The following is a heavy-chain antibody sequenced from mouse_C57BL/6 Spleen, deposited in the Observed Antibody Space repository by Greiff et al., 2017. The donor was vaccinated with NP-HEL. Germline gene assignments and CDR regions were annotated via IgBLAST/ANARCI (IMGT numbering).Heavy chain of an antibody. J-gene: IGHJ4*01. CDR3: ARRYYGSSYPMDY. Sequence: VQLQQPGAELVKPGASVKLSCKASGYTFTSYWMQWVKQRPGQGLEWIGEIDPSDSYTNYNQKFKGKATLTVDTSSSTAYMQLSSLTSEDSAVYYCARRYYGSSYPMDYWGQGTSVTVSS. CDR2: IDPSDSYT. CDR1: GYTFTSYW. V-gene: IGHV1-50*01. D-gene: IGHD1-1*01.